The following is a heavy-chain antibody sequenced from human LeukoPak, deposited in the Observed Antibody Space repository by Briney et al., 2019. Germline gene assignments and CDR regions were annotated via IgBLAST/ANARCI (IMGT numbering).Heavy chain of an antibody. CDR1: GLTVSSTS. D-gene: IGHD1-26*01. CDR3: ASYRRAYDI. CDR2: FLSDGRI. Sequence: PGGSLRLSCAASGLTVSSTSMTWVRQAPGKGLEWVSDFLSDGRIYYADSVKGRLTISKDNSQNTVNLQMDNLRAEDAAIYYCASYRRAYDIWGQGTVVTVAS. J-gene: IGHJ3*02. V-gene: IGHV3-53*01.